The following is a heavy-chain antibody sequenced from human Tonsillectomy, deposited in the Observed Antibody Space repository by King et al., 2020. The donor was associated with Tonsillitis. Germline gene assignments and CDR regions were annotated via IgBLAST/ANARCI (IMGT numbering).Heavy chain of an antibody. CDR2: IKQDGGEK. CDR3: ARDSMITFGGVDH. J-gene: IGHJ4*02. D-gene: IGHD3-16*01. CDR1: GFTFSNCW. Sequence: VQLVESGGGLVQPGGSLRLSCVASGFTFSNCWMSWVRQAPGKGLEWVANIKQDGGEKYYVDSVKGRFTISRDNAKNSLYLQMNGLRAEDTALYYCARDSMITFGGVDHWGQGTLVTVSS. V-gene: IGHV3-7*01.